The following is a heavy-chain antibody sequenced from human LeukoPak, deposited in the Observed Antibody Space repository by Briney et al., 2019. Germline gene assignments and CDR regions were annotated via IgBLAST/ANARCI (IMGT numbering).Heavy chain of an antibody. CDR3: ARDSGLGYSGYDLAW. CDR2: INLNSGDT. V-gene: IGHV1-2*02. D-gene: IGHD5-12*01. J-gene: IGHJ4*02. CDR1: GYTFTGYY. Sequence: ASVKVSCKASGYTFTGYYMSWVRQAPAQELEWMGWINLNSGDTNYAQKFQGRVTMTRDTSIRTAYMELSRLRSDDTAVYYCARDSGLGYSGYDLAWWGQGTLVTVSS.